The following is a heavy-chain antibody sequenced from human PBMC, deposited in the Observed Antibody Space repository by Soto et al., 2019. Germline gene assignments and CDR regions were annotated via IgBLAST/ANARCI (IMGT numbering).Heavy chain of an antibody. CDR1: GGTFNTYA. Sequence: QVQLVQSGAEMKKPGSSVKVSCQSSGGTFNTYAMNWVRQAPGQGPEWMGDISPMFGAANYAPKFQGRVTITADEATGTSYMQLGSWTSEDTALYFCAREVQGHTPAFVYWGQGNLLTVSS. V-gene: IGHV1-69*19. J-gene: IGHJ4*02. CDR2: ISPMFGAA. CDR3: AREVQGHTPAFVY.